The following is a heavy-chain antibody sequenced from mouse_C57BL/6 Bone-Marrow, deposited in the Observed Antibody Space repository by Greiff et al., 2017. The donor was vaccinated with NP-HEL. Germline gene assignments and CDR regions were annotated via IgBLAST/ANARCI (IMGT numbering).Heavy chain of an antibody. CDR3: ARGITTVVAHFDY. V-gene: IGHV1-85*01. CDR2: IYPRDGST. Sequence: VQLQQSGPELVKPGASVKLSCKASGYTFTSYDINWVKQRPEKGLEWIGWIYPRDGSTKYTEKFKGKATLTVDTSSSTAYMGLHSLTAEDSADYVCARGITTVVAHFDYWGQGTTLTVSS. D-gene: IGHD1-1*01. J-gene: IGHJ2*01. CDR1: GYTFTSYD.